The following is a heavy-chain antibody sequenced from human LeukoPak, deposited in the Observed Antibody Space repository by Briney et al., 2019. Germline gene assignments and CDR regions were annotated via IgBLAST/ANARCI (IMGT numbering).Heavy chain of an antibody. CDR1: GFTFSSYW. Sequence: GGSLGLSCAASGFTFSSYWMHWVRQAPGKGLVWVSRITSDGSSTSYADSVKGRFTISRDNAKNTLYLQMNSLRAEDTAVYYCARRWNDGRLFDYWGQGTLVTVSS. J-gene: IGHJ4*02. CDR3: ARRWNDGRLFDY. V-gene: IGHV3-74*01. CDR2: ITSDGSST. D-gene: IGHD1-1*01.